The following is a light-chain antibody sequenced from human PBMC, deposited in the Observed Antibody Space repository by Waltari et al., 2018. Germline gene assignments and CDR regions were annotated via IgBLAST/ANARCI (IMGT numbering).Light chain of an antibody. CDR1: SSDVGGYNL. Sequence: QSALTQPASVSGSPGQSITISCTGTSSDVGGYNLVSWYQQHPDKAPKLVIYGVTKRSSGVSDRFSGSKSGNTASLTISGLQAEDEADYYCYSYAGSANGVFGGGTTLTVL. J-gene: IGLJ3*02. V-gene: IGLV2-23*02. CDR2: GVT. CDR3: YSYAGSANGV.